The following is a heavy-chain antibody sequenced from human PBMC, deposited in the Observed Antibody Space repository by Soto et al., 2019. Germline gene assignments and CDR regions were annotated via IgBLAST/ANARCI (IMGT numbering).Heavy chain of an antibody. Sequence: QITLKESGPTLVNPTQTLTLTCTFSGFSLSTSGVGVGWIRQPPGKALEWLALIYWDDDKRYSPSLKSRLTITKDTSKNQVVLTMTNMDPVDTATYYCAHRPEYYYGSGSYYNSAFDIWGQGTMVTVSS. D-gene: IGHD3-10*01. CDR2: IYWDDDK. CDR3: AHRPEYYYGSGSYYNSAFDI. J-gene: IGHJ3*02. V-gene: IGHV2-5*02. CDR1: GFSLSTSGVG.